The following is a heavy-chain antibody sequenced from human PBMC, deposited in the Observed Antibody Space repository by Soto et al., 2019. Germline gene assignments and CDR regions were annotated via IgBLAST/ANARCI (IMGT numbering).Heavy chain of an antibody. V-gene: IGHV3-7*01. D-gene: IGHD2-15*01. CDR1: EFTFSSPW. Sequence: PGGSLRLSCAASEFTFSSPWMTWIRKAPGKGLGWVANIAHDGSEIYYADSVKGRFTISRDNAKNSLYLQMNGLRAEDTAVYYCARGGYYYPDWGQGTLVTVSS. CDR2: IAHDGSEI. J-gene: IGHJ4*02. CDR3: ARGGYYYPD.